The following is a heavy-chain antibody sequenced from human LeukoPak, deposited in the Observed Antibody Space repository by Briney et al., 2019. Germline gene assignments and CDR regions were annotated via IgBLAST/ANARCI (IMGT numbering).Heavy chain of an antibody. CDR2: IIPIFGTA. CDR1: GGTFSSYA. D-gene: IGHD1-26*01. J-gene: IGHJ4*02. CDR3: ARWEEDVDYFDY. Sequence: SVKVSCKASGGTFSSYAISWVRQAPRQGLEWMGGIIPIFGTANYAQKFQGRVTITADKSTSTAYMELSSLRSEDTAVYYCARWEEDVDYFDYWGQGTLVTVSS. V-gene: IGHV1-69*06.